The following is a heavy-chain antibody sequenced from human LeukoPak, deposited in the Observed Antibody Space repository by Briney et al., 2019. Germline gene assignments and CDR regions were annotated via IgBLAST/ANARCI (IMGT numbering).Heavy chain of an antibody. CDR3: ARDFWDYVWGSYRYTDY. CDR1: GGSISSYY. Sequence: SETLSLTCTVSGGSISSYYWGWIRQPPGKGLEWIGSIYYSGSTYYNPSLKSRVTISVDTSKNQFSLKLSSVTAADTAVYYCARDFWDYVWGSYRYTDYWGQGTLVTVSS. CDR2: IYYSGST. J-gene: IGHJ4*02. V-gene: IGHV4-39*07. D-gene: IGHD3-16*02.